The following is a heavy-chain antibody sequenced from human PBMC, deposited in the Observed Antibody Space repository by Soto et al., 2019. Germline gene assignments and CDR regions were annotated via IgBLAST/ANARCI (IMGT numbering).Heavy chain of an antibody. J-gene: IGHJ4*02. D-gene: IGHD6-13*01. CDR1: GFTFSSYS. V-gene: IGHV3-48*01. CDR2: ISSSSTI. CDR3: ARQQSIAAAGTLVPYY. Sequence: PGGSLRLSCAASGFTFSSYSMNWVRQAPGKGLEWVSYISSSSTIYYADSVKGRFTISRDNAKNSLYLQMNSLRAEDTAVYYCARQQSIAAAGTLVPYYWGQGTLVTVSS.